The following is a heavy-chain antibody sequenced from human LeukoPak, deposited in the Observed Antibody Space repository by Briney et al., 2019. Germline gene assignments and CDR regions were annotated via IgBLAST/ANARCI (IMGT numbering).Heavy chain of an antibody. CDR3: ASDLGFKMLDY. CDR2: TYYSRSKWYN. D-gene: IGHD3-10*02. Sequence: SQTLSLTCAISGDSVSSNSAAWNWIRQSPSRGLEWLGRTYYSRSKWYNDYAVSVKSRIIINPDTSKNQFSLQLNSVTPEDTAMYYCASDLGFKMLDYWGQGTLVTVSS. J-gene: IGHJ4*02. V-gene: IGHV6-1*01. CDR1: GDSVSSNSAA.